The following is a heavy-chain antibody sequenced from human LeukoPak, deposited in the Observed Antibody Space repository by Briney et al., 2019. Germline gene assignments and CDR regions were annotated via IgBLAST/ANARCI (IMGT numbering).Heavy chain of an antibody. D-gene: IGHD2-15*01. CDR2: ISSSSSSR. J-gene: IGHJ4*02. CDR3: AKGLVVAAVDY. Sequence: GGSLRLSCAASGFTFSSYSMNWVRQAPGKGLEWVSSISSSSSSRYYGDSVKGRFTISRDNAKNSLYLQTNSLRAEGTAVYYCAKGLVVAAVDYWGQGTLVTVSS. V-gene: IGHV3-21*01. CDR1: GFTFSSYS.